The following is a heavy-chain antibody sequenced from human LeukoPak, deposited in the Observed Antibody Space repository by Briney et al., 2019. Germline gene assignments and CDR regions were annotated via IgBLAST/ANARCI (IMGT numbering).Heavy chain of an antibody. V-gene: IGHV3-23*01. D-gene: IGHD1-14*01. Sequence: PGGSLGLSCAASGFTFDAYGMAWVRQTPGKTLEWVSTISAGGGNTHYADSIKGRFTISRDNSRNILYLEMNSLRADDSATYYCTKDAGPTYDWFDPWGQGTRVTVSS. J-gene: IGHJ5*02. CDR2: ISAGGGNT. CDR1: GFTFDAYG. CDR3: TKDAGPTYDWFDP.